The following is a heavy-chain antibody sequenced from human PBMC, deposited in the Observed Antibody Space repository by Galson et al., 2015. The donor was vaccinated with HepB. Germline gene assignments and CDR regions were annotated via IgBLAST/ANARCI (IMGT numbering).Heavy chain of an antibody. CDR2: ISGSGGST. CDR1: GFTFSSYA. Sequence: SLRLSCAASGFTFSSYAMSWVRQAPGKGLEWVSAISGSGGSTYYADSVKGRFTISRDNSKNTLYLQMNSLRAEDTAVYYCAKVRGDSDSSSSTYYFDYWGQGTLVTVSS. D-gene: IGHD6-13*01. V-gene: IGHV3-23*01. CDR3: AKVRGDSDSSSSTYYFDY. J-gene: IGHJ4*02.